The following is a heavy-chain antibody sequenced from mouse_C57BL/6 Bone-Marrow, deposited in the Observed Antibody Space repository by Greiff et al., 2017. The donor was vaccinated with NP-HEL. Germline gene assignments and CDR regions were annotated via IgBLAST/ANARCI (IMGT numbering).Heavy chain of an antibody. J-gene: IGHJ4*01. Sequence: QVQLQQPGAELVMPGASVKLSCKASGYTFTSYWMHWVKQRPGQGLEWIGEIDPSDSYTNYNQKFKGKSTLTVDKSSSTAYMQLSILTSEDSAVYYCARGIYYYGSSPYYAMDYWGQGTSVTVSS. D-gene: IGHD1-1*01. CDR2: IDPSDSYT. V-gene: IGHV1-69*01. CDR3: ARGIYYYGSSPYYAMDY. CDR1: GYTFTSYW.